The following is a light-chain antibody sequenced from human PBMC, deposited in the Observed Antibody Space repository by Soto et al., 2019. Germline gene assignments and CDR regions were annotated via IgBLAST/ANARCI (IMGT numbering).Light chain of an antibody. V-gene: IGKV3-15*01. J-gene: IGKJ4*01. CDR1: RGIGEP. Sequence: EVLWTQSPAPLSVSPGKGVPLPGRAIRGIGEPLAWYQHKPGQTPRLLIYDTSARATGVPARFSGSRSGPEFTLTINSLQSEDFAIYYCQRYNNWPLTFGGGTKVESK. CDR2: DTS. CDR3: QRYNNWPLT.